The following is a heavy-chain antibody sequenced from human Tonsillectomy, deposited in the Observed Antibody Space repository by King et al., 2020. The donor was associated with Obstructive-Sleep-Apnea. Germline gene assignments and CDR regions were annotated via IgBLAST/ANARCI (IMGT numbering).Heavy chain of an antibody. CDR2: ISTGDDKT. D-gene: IGHD2-2*01. V-gene: IGHV3-23*04. Sequence: VQLVESGGGLVQPGESLRLSCTTSGFTFSDYAMNWVRQAPGKGLEWVSVISTGDDKTYYADSVKGRFSISRDNSKNTVDLQMNSLRAEDTAGEYCARGGHACLDGTIYRPLDYWGQGTLVTVSS. J-gene: IGHJ4*02. CDR3: ARGGHACLDGTIYRPLDY. CDR1: GFTFSDYA.